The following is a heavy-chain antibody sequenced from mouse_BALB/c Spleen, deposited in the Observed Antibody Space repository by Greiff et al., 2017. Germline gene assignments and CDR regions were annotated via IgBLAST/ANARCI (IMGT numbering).Heavy chain of an antibody. V-gene: IGHV1S22*01. J-gene: IGHJ2*01. CDR1: GYTFTSYW. CDR3: TRLPSRDYFDY. CDR2: IYPGSGST. Sequence: LKQSGSELVRPGASVKLSCKASGYTFTSYWMHWVKQRPGQGLEWIGNIYPGSGSTNYDEKFKSKATLTVDTSSSTAYMQLSSLTSEDSAVYYCTRLPSRDYFDYWGQGTTLTVSS.